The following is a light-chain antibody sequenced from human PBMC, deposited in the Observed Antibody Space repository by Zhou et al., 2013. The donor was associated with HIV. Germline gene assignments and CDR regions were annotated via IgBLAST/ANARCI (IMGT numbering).Light chain of an antibody. CDR2: DDS. V-gene: IGKV1-5*01. J-gene: IGKJ4*01. Sequence: DIQMTQSPSTLSASVGDRVTITCRASQSISSWLAWYQQKPGNAPKLLIYDDSTLESGVPSRFSGSGSGTDFTLTISSLQPEDSATYYCQQFRIYPLTFGGGTKVEIK. CDR1: QSISSW. CDR3: QQFRIYPLT.